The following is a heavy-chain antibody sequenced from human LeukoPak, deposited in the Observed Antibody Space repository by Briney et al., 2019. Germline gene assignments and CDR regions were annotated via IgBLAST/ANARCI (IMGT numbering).Heavy chain of an antibody. J-gene: IGHJ6*03. D-gene: IGHD2-21*01. Sequence: ASVKVSCKVSGFTLADLSMHWVRQAPGKGLEWVGGFDRKNGDTIYAQRFRGRVTLTEDTSTGTAYMHLSSLSADDTAVYYCATGVYCATTTCPGYQHYYYFMDVWGKGTTVTVS. CDR2: FDRKNGDT. V-gene: IGHV1-24*01. CDR1: GFTLADLS. CDR3: ATGVYCATTTCPGYQHYYYFMDV.